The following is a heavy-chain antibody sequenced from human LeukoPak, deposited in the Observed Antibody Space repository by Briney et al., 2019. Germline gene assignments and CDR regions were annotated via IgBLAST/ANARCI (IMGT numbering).Heavy chain of an antibody. Sequence: SETLSLTCAVYGVSFSGYYWSWIRQPPGKGLEWIGEINHSGSTNYNPSLKSRVTISVDTSKNQFSLKLSSVTAADTAVYYCARARVSGWAYWGQGTLVTVSS. V-gene: IGHV4-34*01. J-gene: IGHJ4*02. D-gene: IGHD6-19*01. CDR2: INHSGST. CDR3: ARARVSGWAY. CDR1: GVSFSGYY.